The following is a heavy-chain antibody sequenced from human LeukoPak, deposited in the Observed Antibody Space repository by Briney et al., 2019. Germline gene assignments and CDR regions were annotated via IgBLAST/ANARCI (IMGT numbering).Heavy chain of an antibody. V-gene: IGHV4-31*03. CDR3: ARDSVTAAGLDS. D-gene: IGHD2-21*02. CDR1: GGSITSGGYL. CDR2: IYHTGST. J-gene: IGHJ4*02. Sequence: SQTLSLTCTVSGGSITSGGYLWTWIRQHPGKGLEWIGYIYHTGSTYYIPSLKSRLTISMDTSKNHFSLKLSSVTAADTAVYYCARDSVTAAGLDSWGQGTLVTVSS.